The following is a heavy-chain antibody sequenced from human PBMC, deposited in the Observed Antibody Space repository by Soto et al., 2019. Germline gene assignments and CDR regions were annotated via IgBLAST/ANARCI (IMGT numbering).Heavy chain of an antibody. Sequence: GSLRLSCAASGFTFNIYWMTWVRQAPGKGLEWVANIKEDGSEKYYVDAVKGRFTISRDNAKNSLYLQMNSLRAEDSAVYYCARAAGFTSPGICDHWGQGTLVTVSS. J-gene: IGHJ4*02. CDR1: GFTFNIYW. CDR2: IKEDGSEK. V-gene: IGHV3-7*03. D-gene: IGHD1-20*01. CDR3: ARAAGFTSPGICDH.